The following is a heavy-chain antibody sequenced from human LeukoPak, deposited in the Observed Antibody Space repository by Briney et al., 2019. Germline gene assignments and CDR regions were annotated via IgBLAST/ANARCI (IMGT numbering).Heavy chain of an antibody. Sequence: GGSLRLSCTASGFIFGSYAMGWVRQAPGKGLEWVSVISGSGGSTHYIDSVKGRFTLSRDSSENTLYLQMDSLRAEDTAVYYCAKTPLYYYDSSGHLYYFDHWGQGTLVTVSS. J-gene: IGHJ4*02. D-gene: IGHD3-22*01. V-gene: IGHV3-23*01. CDR3: AKTPLYYYDSSGHLYYFDH. CDR1: GFIFGSYA. CDR2: ISGSGGST.